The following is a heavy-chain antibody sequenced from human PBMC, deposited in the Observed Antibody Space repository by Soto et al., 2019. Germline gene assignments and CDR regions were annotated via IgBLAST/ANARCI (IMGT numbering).Heavy chain of an antibody. V-gene: IGHV3-48*03. D-gene: IGHD3-10*01. J-gene: IGHJ6*02. CDR1: GFTFSSYE. Sequence: PGGSLRLSCAASGFTFSSYEMNWVRQAPGKGLEWVSYISSSGSTIYYADSVKGRFTISRDNAKNSLYLQMNSLRAEDTAVYYCARDFRAKGPSYYYYYGMDVWGQGTTVTVSS. CDR3: ARDFRAKGPSYYYYYGMDV. CDR2: ISSSGSTI.